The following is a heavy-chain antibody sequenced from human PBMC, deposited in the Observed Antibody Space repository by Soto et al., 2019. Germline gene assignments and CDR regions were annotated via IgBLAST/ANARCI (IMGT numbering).Heavy chain of an antibody. Sequence: SETLSLTCSVSGGSISGYYWSWIRQTPEKGLEWIGYIYYSGSTNYNPSLKSRVTMLIDMSKNQFSLKLSSVTAADTAVYYCARTLYSYGPRFDYWGQGTLVTVSS. CDR1: GGSISGYY. CDR2: IYYSGST. J-gene: IGHJ4*02. D-gene: IGHD5-18*01. CDR3: ARTLYSYGPRFDY. V-gene: IGHV4-59*01.